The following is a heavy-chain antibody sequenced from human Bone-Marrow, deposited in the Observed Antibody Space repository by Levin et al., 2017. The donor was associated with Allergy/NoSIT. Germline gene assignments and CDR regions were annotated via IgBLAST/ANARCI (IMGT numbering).Heavy chain of an antibody. CDR2: IYYDGAT. D-gene: IGHD3-22*01. CDR1: GGSITNSSYY. V-gene: IGHV4-39*01. J-gene: IGHJ4*02. CDR3: ARRHYYDTSGFFFDY. Sequence: SETLSLTCTVSGGSITNSSYYWGWIRQPPGRGLEWIGNIYYDGATHYNLSLKSRITISVDTSKNHFSLRLTSVTAADTAIYYCARRHYYDTSGFFFDYWGQGALVNVSS.